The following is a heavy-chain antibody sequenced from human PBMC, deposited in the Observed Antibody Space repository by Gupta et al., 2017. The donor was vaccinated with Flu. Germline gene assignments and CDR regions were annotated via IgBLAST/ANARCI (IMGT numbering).Heavy chain of an antibody. J-gene: IGHJ4*02. CDR2: ITWNSGTI. CDR3: AKDISLSGLGFDY. D-gene: IGHD2/OR15-2a*01. CDR1: GFIFENYA. V-gene: IGHV3-9*01. Sequence: EVQLVQSGGGVVQPGRSLRLSCAASGFIFENYAMHWVRQVPGKGMEWVSTITWNSGTIVYADSVKGRFTISRDNAKNSLYLQMSSLRAEDTALYYCAKDISLSGLGFDYWGQGVLVSVSS.